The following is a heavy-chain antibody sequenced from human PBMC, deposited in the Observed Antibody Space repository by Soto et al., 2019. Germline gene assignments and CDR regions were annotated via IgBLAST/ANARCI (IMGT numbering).Heavy chain of an antibody. V-gene: IGHV3-30*04. J-gene: IGHJ6*02. CDR3: AKDEFSSSWASYYYYGMDV. D-gene: IGHD6-13*01. CDR1: GFTFSSYA. Sequence: GGSLRLSCSASGFTFSSYAMHWVRQAPGKGLEWVAVISYDGSNKYYADSVKGRFTISRDNSKNTLYLQMNSLRAEDTAVYYCAKDEFSSSWASYYYYGMDVWGQGTTVTVSS. CDR2: ISYDGSNK.